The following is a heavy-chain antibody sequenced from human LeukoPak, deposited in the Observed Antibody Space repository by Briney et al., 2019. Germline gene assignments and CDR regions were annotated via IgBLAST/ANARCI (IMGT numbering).Heavy chain of an antibody. V-gene: IGHV3-30*03. CDR1: GFTFSSYG. J-gene: IGHJ4*02. D-gene: IGHD3-16*01. CDR2: ISHDGSNK. CDR3: ARSRYVHYFDY. Sequence: GGSLRLSCAASGFTFSSYGMHWVRQAPGKGLEWVAVISHDGSNKYYADSVKGRFTISRDNSKNTLYLQMNSLRAEDTAVYYCARSRYVHYFDYWGQGTLVTVSS.